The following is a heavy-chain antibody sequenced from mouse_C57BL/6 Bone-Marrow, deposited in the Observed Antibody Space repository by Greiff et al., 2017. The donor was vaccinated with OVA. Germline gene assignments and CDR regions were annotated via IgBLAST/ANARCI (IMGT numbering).Heavy chain of an antibody. Sequence: EVKLVESGGGLVQPGGSLSLSCAASGFTFTDYYMSWVRQPPGKALEWLGFIRNKANGYTTAYSASVKGRFTISRDNYQSILYLQMNALRAEDRDTYYCESDFYDGYYDCYLDVGGTGTTVTVS. CDR3: ESDFYDGYYDCYLDV. CDR2: IRNKANGYTT. CDR1: GFTFTDYY. J-gene: IGHJ1*03. D-gene: IGHD2-3*01. V-gene: IGHV7-3*01.